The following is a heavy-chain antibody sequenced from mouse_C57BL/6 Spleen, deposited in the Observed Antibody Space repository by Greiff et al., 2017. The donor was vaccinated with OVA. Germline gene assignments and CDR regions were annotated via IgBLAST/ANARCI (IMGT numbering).Heavy chain of an antibody. CDR2: INPNNGGT. CDR1: GYTFTDYY. CDR3: ARRGYGSSYVDWYFDV. V-gene: IGHV1-26*01. D-gene: IGHD1-1*01. Sequence: VQLQQSGPELVKPGASVKISCKASGYTFTDYYMNWVKQSHGKSLEWIGDINPNNGGTSYNQKFKGKATLTVDKSSSTAYMELRSLTSEDSAVYYCARRGYGSSYVDWYFDVWGTGTTVTVSS. J-gene: IGHJ1*03.